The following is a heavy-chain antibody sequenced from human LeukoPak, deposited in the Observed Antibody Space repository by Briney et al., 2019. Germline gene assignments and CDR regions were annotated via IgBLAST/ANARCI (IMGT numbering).Heavy chain of an antibody. D-gene: IGHD5-12*01. V-gene: IGHV5-51*01. CDR3: ARPFSGYDLGY. J-gene: IGHJ4*02. Sequence: GESLKISCKGPGYSFTSYWIGLVRQMPGKGLEWMGIIYPGDSDTRYSPSFQGQVTVSADKSISTAYLQWSSLKASDTAMYYCARPFSGYDLGYWGQGTLVTVSS. CDR1: GYSFTSYW. CDR2: IYPGDSDT.